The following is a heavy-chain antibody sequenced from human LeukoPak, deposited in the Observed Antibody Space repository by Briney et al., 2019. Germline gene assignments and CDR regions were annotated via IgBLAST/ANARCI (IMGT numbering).Heavy chain of an antibody. CDR3: ATLTGGESPGT. Sequence: GESLNISCTASGYSFTSYLIGWVRQMPRKGLEWMGIIYPSDSDSRYSTSFQGHVTTSANKSISTAYLQWSSLKASDTAMYYCATLTGGESPGTWGQGTLVSVSS. D-gene: IGHD2-21*01. CDR2: IYPSDSDS. V-gene: IGHV5-51*01. CDR1: GYSFTSYL. J-gene: IGHJ5*02.